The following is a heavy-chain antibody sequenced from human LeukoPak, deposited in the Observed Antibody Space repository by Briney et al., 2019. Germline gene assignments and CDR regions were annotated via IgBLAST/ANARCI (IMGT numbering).Heavy chain of an antibody. D-gene: IGHD3-3*01. V-gene: IGHV4-39*01. CDR3: ARSITIFGVVQNPHFDY. CDR2: IYYSGST. Sequence: SETLSLTCTVSGGSISSSSYYWGWIRQPPGKGLEWIGSIYYSGSTYYNPSLKSRVTISVDTSKNQFSLKLSSVTAADTAVYYCARSITIFGVVQNPHFDYWGQGTLVTVSS. J-gene: IGHJ4*02. CDR1: GGSISSSSYY.